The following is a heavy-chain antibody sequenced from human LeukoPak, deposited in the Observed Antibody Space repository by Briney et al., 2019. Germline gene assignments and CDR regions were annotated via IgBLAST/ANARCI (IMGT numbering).Heavy chain of an antibody. D-gene: IGHD2-21*02. Sequence: PSETLSLTCTVSGGSITGTTYYWAWFRQPPGKRLEWIGSLYPSGSTYYSPSLKSRVSILLDTSKSQLSLNVRSVTAADTAVYYCARRAGDWAVNWIDPWGQGTLGTVSS. J-gene: IGHJ5*02. CDR1: GGSITGTTYY. V-gene: IGHV4-39*01. CDR2: LYPSGST. CDR3: ARRAGDWAVNWIDP.